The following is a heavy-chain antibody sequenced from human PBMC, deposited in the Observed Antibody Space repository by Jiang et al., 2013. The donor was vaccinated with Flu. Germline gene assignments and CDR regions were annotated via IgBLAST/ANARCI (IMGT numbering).Heavy chain of an antibody. Sequence: SGAEVKKPGASVKVSCKASGHTFTSYDINWVRQATGQGLEWMGWMNPNSGNTGYAQKFQGRVTMTRNTSISTAYMELSSLRSEDTAVYYCAREYNDYGDYAWFDPWGQGTLVTVSS. CDR2: MNPNSGNT. V-gene: IGHV1-8*01. D-gene: IGHD4-17*01. CDR3: AREYNDYGDYAWFDP. CDR1: GHTFTSYD. J-gene: IGHJ5*02.